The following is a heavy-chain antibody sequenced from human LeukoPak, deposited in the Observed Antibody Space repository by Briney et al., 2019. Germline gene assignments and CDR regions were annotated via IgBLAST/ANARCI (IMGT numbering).Heavy chain of an antibody. J-gene: IGHJ4*02. CDR3: AKSGYSNGWYAIDY. Sequence: GGSLRLSCAASGFTFDDYAMHWVRQAPGKGLEWVSGISWNSGSIDYADSVKGRFSISRDNARNPLFLQMNSLRPEDMAFYYCAKSGYSNGWYAIDYWGQGTLVTVSS. D-gene: IGHD6-19*01. CDR1: GFTFDDYA. CDR2: ISWNSGSI. V-gene: IGHV3-9*03.